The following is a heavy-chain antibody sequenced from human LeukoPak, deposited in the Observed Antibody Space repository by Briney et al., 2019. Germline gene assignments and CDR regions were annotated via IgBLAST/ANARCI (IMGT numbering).Heavy chain of an antibody. V-gene: IGHV1-24*01. CDR1: GYTLTELS. J-gene: IGHJ4*02. Sequence: ASVKVSCKVSGYTLTELSMHWVRQAPGKGLEWMGGFDPEDGETIYAQNFQGRVTMTEDTSTDTAYMELSSLRSEDTAVYYCARVGSLGRDRSSWYYFDYWGQGTLVTVSS. CDR3: ARVGSLGRDRSSWYYFDY. CDR2: FDPEDGET. D-gene: IGHD6-13*01.